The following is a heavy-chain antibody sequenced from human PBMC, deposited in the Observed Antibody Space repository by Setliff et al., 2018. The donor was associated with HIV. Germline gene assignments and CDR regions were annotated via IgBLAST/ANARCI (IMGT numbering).Heavy chain of an antibody. V-gene: IGHV4-59*08. Sequence: SETLSLTCTVSGASISPFYWSWMRQPPGKGLEWIGYIYYTGSTNYNPSLKSRVTISIDTSKNQFSLKLSSVTAADTAVYYCARHQGKYYDSSGYSGWFFDLWGRGTLVTVSS. CDR1: GASISPFY. D-gene: IGHD3-22*01. CDR2: IYYTGST. J-gene: IGHJ2*01. CDR3: ARHQGKYYDSSGYSGWFFDL.